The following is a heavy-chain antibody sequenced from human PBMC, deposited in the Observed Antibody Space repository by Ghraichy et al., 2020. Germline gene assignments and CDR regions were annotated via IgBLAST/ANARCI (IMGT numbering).Heavy chain of an antibody. J-gene: IGHJ6*02. Sequence: SETLSLTCTVSGGSISSYYWSWIRQPAGKGLEWIGRIYTSGSTNYNPSLKSRVTMSVDTSKNQFSLKLSSVTAADTAVYYCARDPRLAGNPDYDILTGYSLPYPTDYYYYGMDVWGQGTTVTVSS. CDR2: IYTSGST. CDR1: GGSISSYY. V-gene: IGHV4-4*07. D-gene: IGHD3-9*01. CDR3: ARDPRLAGNPDYDILTGYSLPYPTDYYYYGMDV.